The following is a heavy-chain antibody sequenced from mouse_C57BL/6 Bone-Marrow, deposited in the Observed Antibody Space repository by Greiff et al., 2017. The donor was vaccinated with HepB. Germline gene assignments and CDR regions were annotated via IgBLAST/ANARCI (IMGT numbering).Heavy chain of an antibody. CDR2: IDPENGDT. V-gene: IGHV14-4*01. Sequence: EVQLQQSGAELVRPGASVKLSCTASGFNITDDYMHWVKQRPEQGLEWIGWIDPENGDTEYASKVQGKATITADNASSTAYLQLSSRTSEDTAVYYCTTDGRAYWGKGTTLTVSS. D-gene: IGHD1-1*01. J-gene: IGHJ2*01. CDR3: TTDGRAY. CDR1: GFNITDDY.